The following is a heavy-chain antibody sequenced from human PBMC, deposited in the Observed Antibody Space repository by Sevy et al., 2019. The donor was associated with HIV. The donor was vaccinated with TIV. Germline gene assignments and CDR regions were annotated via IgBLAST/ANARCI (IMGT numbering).Heavy chain of an antibody. J-gene: IGHJ4*01. CDR2: ISWNSASI. Sequence: GGSLRLSCAASGFTFDDYAMHWVRQAPGKGLEWVSGISWNSASIDYADSVKGRFTISRDNAKSSLYLQMKRLRAEDTDVYYFAKDRNDGYCTNGVCFNFDNWGQGTLVTVSS. D-gene: IGHD2-8*01. CDR1: GFTFDDYA. V-gene: IGHV3-9*01. CDR3: AKDRNDGYCTNGVCFNFDN.